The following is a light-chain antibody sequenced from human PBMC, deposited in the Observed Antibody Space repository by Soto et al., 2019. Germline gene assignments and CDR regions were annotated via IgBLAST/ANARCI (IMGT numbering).Light chain of an antibody. CDR3: QQYSPYSYT. V-gene: IGKV1-5*03. J-gene: IGKJ2*01. Sequence: DIQMTQSPYTLSASVGDRVTITCRASQSTSSWLAWYQQKPGKAPKLLIYKTSTLESGVPSRFSASGAGTEFTLTIGCLQPDDFATYYCQQYSPYSYTFGQGTKLEIK. CDR1: QSTSSW. CDR2: KTS.